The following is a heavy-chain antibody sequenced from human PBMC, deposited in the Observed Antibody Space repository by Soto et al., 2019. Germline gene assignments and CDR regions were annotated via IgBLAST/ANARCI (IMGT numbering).Heavy chain of an antibody. Sequence: HGESLKISCKASGYTLTDYWITWVRQMPGKGLEWVGQINPADSDARYGPSFEGHVTISIDKSIRTGSLQWSSLKVSDTAIYFCARLGHDYSNSGMDVWGQGTTVTVSS. CDR1: GYTLTDYW. D-gene: IGHD4-4*01. V-gene: IGHV5-10-1*01. CDR2: INPADSDA. CDR3: ARLGHDYSNSGMDV. J-gene: IGHJ6*02.